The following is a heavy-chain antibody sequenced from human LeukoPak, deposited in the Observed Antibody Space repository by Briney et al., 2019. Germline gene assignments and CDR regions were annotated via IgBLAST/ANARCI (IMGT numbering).Heavy chain of an antibody. CDR3: AKHLGIAVADYFDY. J-gene: IGHJ4*02. CDR2: ISGSGGST. Sequence: GGSLRLSCAASGFTSSRYAMSWVRQAPGEGLEWVSAISGSGGSTYYADSVKGRFTISRDNSKNTLYLEMNSLRAEDTAVYYCAKHLGIAVADYFDYWGQGTLVTVSS. V-gene: IGHV3-23*01. D-gene: IGHD6-19*01. CDR1: GFTSSRYA.